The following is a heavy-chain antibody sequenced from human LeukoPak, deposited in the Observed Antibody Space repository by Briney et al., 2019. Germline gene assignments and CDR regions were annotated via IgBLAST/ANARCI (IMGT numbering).Heavy chain of an antibody. Sequence: GGSLRLSCAASGFTFSSYAMSWVRQAPGKGLEWVSAISGSGGSTYYADSVKGRFTISRDNPKNTLYLQMNSLRAEDTAVYYCANLGPHLVGATFFDYWGQGTLVTVSS. CDR1: GFTFSSYA. V-gene: IGHV3-23*01. CDR2: ISGSGGST. D-gene: IGHD1-26*01. J-gene: IGHJ4*02. CDR3: ANLGPHLVGATFFDY.